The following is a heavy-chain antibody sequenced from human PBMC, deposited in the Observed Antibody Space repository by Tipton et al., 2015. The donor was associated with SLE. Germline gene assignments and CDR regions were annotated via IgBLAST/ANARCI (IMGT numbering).Heavy chain of an antibody. D-gene: IGHD4-11*01. Sequence: GSLRLSCTASGFTFGSYWMTWIRQAPGKGLEWVANIKHDGSEKNYVDSVEGRFTISRDNAQNSLYLQMNSLRAEDTAVYYCARASSNAFDYWGQGTLVTVSS. CDR1: GFTFGSYW. V-gene: IGHV3-7*03. CDR3: ARASSNAFDY. J-gene: IGHJ4*02. CDR2: IKHDGSEK.